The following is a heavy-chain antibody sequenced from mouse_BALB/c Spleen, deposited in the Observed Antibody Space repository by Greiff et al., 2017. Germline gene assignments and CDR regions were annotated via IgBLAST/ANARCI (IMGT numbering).Heavy chain of an antibody. D-gene: IGHD1-1*01. J-gene: IGHJ2*01. Sequence: EVQRVESGGGLVKPGGSLKLSCAASGFAFSSYDMSWVRQTPEKRLAWVAYISSGGGSTYYPDTVKGRFTISRDNAKNTLYLQMSSLKSEDTAMYYCARHLSYYGSSLDDWGQGTTLTVSS. CDR2: ISSGGGST. V-gene: IGHV5-12-1*01. CDR3: ARHLSYYGSSLDD. CDR1: GFAFSSYD.